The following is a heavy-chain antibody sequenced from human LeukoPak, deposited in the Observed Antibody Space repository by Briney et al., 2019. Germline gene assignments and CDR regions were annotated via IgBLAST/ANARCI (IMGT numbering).Heavy chain of an antibody. Sequence: SETLSLTCTVSGGSMTNSTYYWGWIRQPPGKGLEWIGSIYYSGSTYYNPSFKSRITISVDTSKNQFSLKLSSVTAADTAVYYCAKNYYDSSGYGNWGQGTLVTVSS. J-gene: IGHJ4*02. CDR3: AKNYYDSSGYGN. D-gene: IGHD3-22*01. V-gene: IGHV4-39*01. CDR1: GGSMTNSTYY. CDR2: IYYSGST.